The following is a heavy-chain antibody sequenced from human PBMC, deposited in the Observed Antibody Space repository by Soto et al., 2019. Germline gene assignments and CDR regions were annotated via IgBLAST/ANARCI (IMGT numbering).Heavy chain of an antibody. CDR1: GYSFTNFL. D-gene: IGHD6-19*01. J-gene: IGHJ6*02. V-gene: IGHV5-51*01. CDR2: IYPSDSDT. Sequence: GESLKISCKGSGYSFTNFLIGWVRQMPGKGLEWMGFIYPSDSDTRYSPSFQGQVTISADKSISTAYLQWSSLKASDTAMYYCARHFHIAVAGTWYYYYYGMDVWGQGTTVTVSS. CDR3: ARHFHIAVAGTWYYYYYGMDV.